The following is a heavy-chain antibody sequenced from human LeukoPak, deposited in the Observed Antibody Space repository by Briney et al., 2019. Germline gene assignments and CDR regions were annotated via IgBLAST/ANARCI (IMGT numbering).Heavy chain of an antibody. CDR2: INHSGST. D-gene: IGHD2-15*01. CDR1: GGXFSGYY. J-gene: IGHJ6*02. V-gene: IGHV4-34*01. CDR3: ARGLGSSGGSCYPNWYYGMDV. Sequence: SETLSLTCAVYGGXFSGYYWSWIRQPPGKGPEWLGEINHSGSTNYNPSLKSRVTISVDTSKNKFSLKLSSVTAADTAVYYCARGLGSSGGSCYPNWYYGMDVWGQGTTVTVSS.